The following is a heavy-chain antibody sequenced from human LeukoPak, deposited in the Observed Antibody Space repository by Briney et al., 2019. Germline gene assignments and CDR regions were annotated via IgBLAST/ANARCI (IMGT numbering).Heavy chain of an antibody. Sequence: GGSLRLSCAASGFTFSSYSMNWVRQAPGKGLEWVSSISSSSSYIYYADSVKGRFTISRDNAKNSLYLQMNSLRAEDTAVYYCARVSSGLNVWGSYRNLDYWGQGTLVTVSS. CDR3: ARVSSGLNVWGSYRNLDY. CDR2: ISSSSSYI. CDR1: GFTFSSYS. J-gene: IGHJ4*02. V-gene: IGHV3-21*04. D-gene: IGHD3-16*02.